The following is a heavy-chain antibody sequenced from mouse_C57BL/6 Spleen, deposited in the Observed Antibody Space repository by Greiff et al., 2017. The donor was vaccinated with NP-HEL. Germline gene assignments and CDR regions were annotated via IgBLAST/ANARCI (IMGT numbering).Heavy chain of an antibody. J-gene: IGHJ3*01. CDR1: GFSFNTYA. Sequence: GGGLVQPKGSLNLSCAASGFSFNTYAMNWVRQAPGKGLEWVARIRSKSNNYATYYADSVNDRFTISRDDSESMLYLQMNNVKTEDTAMYYCVRPDGSRAFAYWGQGTLVTVSA. CDR3: VRPDGSRAFAY. V-gene: IGHV10-1*01. CDR2: IRSKSNNYAT. D-gene: IGHD1-1*01.